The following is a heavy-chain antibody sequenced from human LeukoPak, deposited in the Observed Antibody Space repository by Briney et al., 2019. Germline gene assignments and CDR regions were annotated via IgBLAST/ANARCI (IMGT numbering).Heavy chain of an antibody. Sequence: GESLKISCKGSGYHFTNYWIGWVRQMPGKGLEWMGIIYPDDSDTEYSPSFQGQVTISADKSISTAYLQWISLKASDTATYYFARHRGYSYGYGDFWGQGTLVTVSS. V-gene: IGHV5-51*01. CDR1: GYHFTNYW. CDR2: IYPDDSDT. CDR3: ARHRGYSYGYGDF. J-gene: IGHJ4*02. D-gene: IGHD5-18*01.